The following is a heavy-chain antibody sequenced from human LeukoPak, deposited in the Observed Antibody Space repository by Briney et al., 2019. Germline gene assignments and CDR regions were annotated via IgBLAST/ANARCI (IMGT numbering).Heavy chain of an antibody. CDR3: ARGLTEGVGTTGDDY. D-gene: IGHD1-1*01. CDR1: GGTFSSYA. V-gene: IGHV1-69*05. CDR2: IIPIFGTA. Sequence: SVKVSCKASGGTFSSYAISWVRQAPGQGLEWMGRIIPIFGTANYAQKFQGRVTITTDESTSTAYMELSSLRSEDTAVYYCARGLTEGVGTTGDDYWGQGTLVTVSS. J-gene: IGHJ4*02.